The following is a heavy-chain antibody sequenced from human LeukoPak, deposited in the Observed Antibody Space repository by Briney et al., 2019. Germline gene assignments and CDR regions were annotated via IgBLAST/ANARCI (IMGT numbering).Heavy chain of an antibody. CDR2: IKQDGSEK. Sequence: SPRLSCAASAFTVSTTWVSSVSPAPGEGLEWVTTIKQDGSEKYYVDSVKGRFTISRDNAKNSLYLQMNSLRAEDTAVYYCARTVEMATSPDYGGQGTLVTVSS. D-gene: IGHD5-24*01. V-gene: IGHV3-7*01. CDR1: AFTVSTTW. CDR3: ARTVEMATSPDY. J-gene: IGHJ4*02.